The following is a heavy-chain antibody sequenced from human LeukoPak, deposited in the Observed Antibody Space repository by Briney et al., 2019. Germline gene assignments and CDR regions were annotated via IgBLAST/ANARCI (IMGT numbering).Heavy chain of an antibody. CDR1: GGSISSYY. J-gene: IGHJ4*02. V-gene: IGHV4-59*08. Sequence: SETLSLTCTVSGGSISSYYWSWLRQPPGKGLEWIGYIYYSGSTNYNPSLKSRVTISVDTSKNQFSLKLSSVTAADTAVYYCARHPNSGSYHGRDYWGQGTLVTVSS. D-gene: IGHD1-26*01. CDR3: ARHPNSGSYHGRDY. CDR2: IYYSGST.